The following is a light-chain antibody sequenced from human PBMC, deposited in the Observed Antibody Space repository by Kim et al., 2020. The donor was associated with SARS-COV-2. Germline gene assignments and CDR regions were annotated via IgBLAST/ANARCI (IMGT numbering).Light chain of an antibody. CDR2: AAY. CDR3: QQDFDFPYT. Sequence: SASPGDKVTITCRLTQNIARYLAWFQQRPGKAPQLLIYAAYTLHTGAPSRFSGSGSGTDFTLTINPLQSEDSATYFCQQDFDFPYTFGQGTKLEI. V-gene: IGKV1D-8*02. CDR1: QNIARY. J-gene: IGKJ2*01.